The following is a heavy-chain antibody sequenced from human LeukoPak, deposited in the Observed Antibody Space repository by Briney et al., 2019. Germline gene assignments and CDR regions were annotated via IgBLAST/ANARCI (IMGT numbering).Heavy chain of an antibody. CDR2: IYYSGST. V-gene: IGHV4-59*08. CDR3: AAIAELYYYMDV. J-gene: IGHJ6*03. Sequence: PSETLSLTCTVSGGSFSSYYWSWIRQPPGKGLEWIGYIYYSGSTNYNPSLKRRVTISVDTSKNQFSLKLSSVTAADTAVYYCAAIAELYYYMDVWGRGTTVTVSS. CDR1: GGSFSSYY. D-gene: IGHD1-14*01.